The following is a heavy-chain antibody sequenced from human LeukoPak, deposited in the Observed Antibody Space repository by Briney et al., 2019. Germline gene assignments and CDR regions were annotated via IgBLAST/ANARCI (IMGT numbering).Heavy chain of an antibody. CDR3: ARDGYGFDY. Sequence: PGGSLRLSCAASGFTFSSYTMNWVRQAPGKGLEWVSYISSSSSSIYYADSVKGRFTISRDNAKNSLYLQMNSLRAEDTAVYYCARDGYGFDYWGQETLVTVSS. CDR2: ISSSSSSI. D-gene: IGHD6-13*01. V-gene: IGHV3-48*01. J-gene: IGHJ4*02. CDR1: GFTFSSYT.